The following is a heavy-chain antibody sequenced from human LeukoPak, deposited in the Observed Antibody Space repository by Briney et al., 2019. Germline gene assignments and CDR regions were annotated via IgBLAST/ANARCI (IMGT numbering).Heavy chain of an antibody. D-gene: IGHD4-17*01. CDR1: GFTFSSYW. V-gene: IGHV3-7*01. CDR2: INKDGSEK. Sequence: GGSLRLPCAASGFTFSSYWMIWVRQSPGRGLEWVGNINKDGSEKYYVDSVKGRFTISRQNAKNSLYVQMNSLRAEDTAVYYCARDDYGDPIDYWGQGTLVTVSS. CDR3: ARDDYGDPIDY. J-gene: IGHJ4*02.